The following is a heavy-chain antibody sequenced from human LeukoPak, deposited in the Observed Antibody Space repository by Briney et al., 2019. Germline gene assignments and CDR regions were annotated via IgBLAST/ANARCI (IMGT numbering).Heavy chain of an antibody. CDR1: GYTLTELS. V-gene: IGHV1-24*01. CDR2: FDPEDGET. J-gene: IGHJ4*02. CDR3: ATAYYVWGSFDY. Sequence: ASVKVSCKVSGYTLTELSMHWVRQAPGKGLEWMGGFDPEDGETTYAQKFQGRVTMTEDTSTDTAYMELSSLRSEDTAVYYCATAYYVWGSFDYWGQGTLVTVSS. D-gene: IGHD3-16*01.